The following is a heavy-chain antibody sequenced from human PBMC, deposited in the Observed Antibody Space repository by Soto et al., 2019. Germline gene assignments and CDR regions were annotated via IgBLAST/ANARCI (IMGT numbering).Heavy chain of an antibody. Sequence: SEPLSLTCTVAGGAISSYYWSWFRQPPGKGLEWIGYIYYSGSTNYNPSLKSRVTISVDTSKNQFSLKLSSVTAADTVVYYCASSVLLLGELSLYQVAGDFDIWGQGTMVTVSS. CDR1: GGAISSYY. CDR3: ASSVLLLGELSLYQVAGDFDI. J-gene: IGHJ3*02. V-gene: IGHV4-59*01. CDR2: IYYSGST. D-gene: IGHD3-16*02.